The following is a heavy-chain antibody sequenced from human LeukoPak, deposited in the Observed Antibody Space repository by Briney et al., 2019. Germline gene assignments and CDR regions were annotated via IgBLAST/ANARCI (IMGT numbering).Heavy chain of an antibody. D-gene: IGHD2-2*01. J-gene: IGHJ4*02. CDR3: ARGAAYATSWLYYFDY. CDR2: ISYDGSNT. Sequence: PGGSLRLSCAASRLTFGRFGIHWVRQAPGKGLEWVAAISYDGSNTFYADSVKGRFTISRDNSMNTLYLQMNSLRGEDTAVYYCARGAAYATSWLYYFDYWGQGTLVTVSS. CDR1: RLTFGRFG. V-gene: IGHV3-30*03.